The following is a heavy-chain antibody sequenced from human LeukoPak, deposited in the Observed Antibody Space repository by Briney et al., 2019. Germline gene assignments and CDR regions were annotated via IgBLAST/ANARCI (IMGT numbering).Heavy chain of an antibody. CDR3: ARMVYAIPYYYYGMDV. J-gene: IGHJ6*02. CDR2: IIPIFGTA. CDR1: GGTFSSYA. D-gene: IGHD2-8*01. V-gene: IGHV1-69*13. Sequence: GASVKVSCKASGGTFSSYAISWVRQAPGQGLEWMGGIIPIFGTANYAQKFQGRVTITADESTSTAYMELSSLGSEDTAVYYCARMVYAIPYYYYGMDVWGQGTTVTVSS.